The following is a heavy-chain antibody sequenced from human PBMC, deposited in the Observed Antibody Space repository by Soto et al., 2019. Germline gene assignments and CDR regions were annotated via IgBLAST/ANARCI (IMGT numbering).Heavy chain of an antibody. CDR2: LYYSGST. V-gene: IGHV4-39*01. Sequence: SETLSLTCTVSGASISTTRYNWAWIRQPPGKGLEWVGSLYYSGSTYYNPSLKSRVTISIQTPKNQLSLKLTSVTAADTAVYHCARGYATSWYTYYFDYWGQGALVTVSS. D-gene: IGHD6-13*01. CDR1: GASISTTRYN. CDR3: ARGYATSWYTYYFDY. J-gene: IGHJ4*02.